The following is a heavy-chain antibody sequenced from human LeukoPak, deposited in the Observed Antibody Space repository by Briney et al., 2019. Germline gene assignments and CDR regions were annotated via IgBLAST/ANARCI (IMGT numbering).Heavy chain of an antibody. D-gene: IGHD3-22*01. CDR1: GFTFSSYS. Sequence: GGSLRLSCAASGFTFSSYSMNWVRQAPGKGLEWVSSISSSSSYIYYADSVKGRFTISRDNAKNPLYLQMNSLRAEDTAVYYCAREVGTYYYDSSGYPDPFDYWGQGTLVTVSS. CDR3: AREVGTYYYDSSGYPDPFDY. J-gene: IGHJ4*02. V-gene: IGHV3-21*01. CDR2: ISSSSSYI.